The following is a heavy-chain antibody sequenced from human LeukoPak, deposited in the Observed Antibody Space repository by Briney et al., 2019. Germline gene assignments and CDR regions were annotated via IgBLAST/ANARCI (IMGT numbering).Heavy chain of an antibody. CDR1: GYTIGSFGSYW. V-gene: IGHV5-51*01. CDR3: ARRKIHLYGMDV. Sequence: GESLKISCKGSGYTIGSFGSYWIAWVRRMPGKGLEWMGIIYPGDSDTRYSPSFQGQVTISADKSISTAYLQWSSLKASDTAMYYCARRKIHLYGMDVWGQGTTVTVSS. J-gene: IGHJ6*02. CDR2: IYPGDSDT.